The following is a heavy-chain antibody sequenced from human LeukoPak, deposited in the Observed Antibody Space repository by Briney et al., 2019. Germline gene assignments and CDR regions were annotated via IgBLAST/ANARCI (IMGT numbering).Heavy chain of an antibody. CDR2: ISYDRSNK. D-gene: IGHD6-6*01. CDR1: GFTFSSYG. J-gene: IGHJ4*02. V-gene: IGHV3-30*18. Sequence: HPGRSLRLSCAASGFTFSSYGMHWVRQAPGKGLEWVAVISYDRSNKYYADSVKGRFTISRDNSKNTLYLQMNSLGAEDTAVYYCAKDKSSIAARVGVGDYWGQGTLVTVSS. CDR3: AKDKSSIAARVGVGDY.